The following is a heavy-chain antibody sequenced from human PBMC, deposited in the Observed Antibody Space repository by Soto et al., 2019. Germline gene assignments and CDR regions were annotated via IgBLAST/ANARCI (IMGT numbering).Heavy chain of an antibody. D-gene: IGHD1-26*01. CDR2: ISSSSSTL. CDR3: ARGGSGSYFWYFDL. V-gene: IGHV3-48*03. CDR1: GFTFSRYE. J-gene: IGHJ2*01. Sequence: GGSLRLSCADSGFTFSRYEMNWVRPAPGKGLEWVSYISSSSSTLYYADSVKGRFTISRDNAKNSLYLQMNSLRAEDTAVYYCARGGSGSYFWYFDLWGRGTLVTVSS.